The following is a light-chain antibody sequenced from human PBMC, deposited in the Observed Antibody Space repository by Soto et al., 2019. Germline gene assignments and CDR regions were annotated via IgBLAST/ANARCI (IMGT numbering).Light chain of an antibody. V-gene: IGLV1-44*01. CDR2: SNN. CDR1: SSNIGSNT. CDR3: TAWDDSLNGWV. J-gene: IGLJ3*02. Sequence: QSVLTQPPSASATPGQRVTISCSGSSSNIGSNTVNWYQQLPGTAPKLLIYSNNQRPSGVPDRFSGSKSGTSASLAISGLQSEDEADYYCTAWDDSLNGWVFGGGTKLTV.